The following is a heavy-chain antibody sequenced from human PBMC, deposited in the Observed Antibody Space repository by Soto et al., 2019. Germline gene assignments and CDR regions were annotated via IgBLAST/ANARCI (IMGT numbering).Heavy chain of an antibody. CDR2: IFHRGDT. CDR3: ASYVGTGGYGAFDI. CDR1: GGSVSSKKW. Sequence: SETLSLTCALSGGSVSSKKWWPWVRQTPGKGLEWIGEIFHRGDTNYNAFLKSRVTISIDKSRNQVSLTLTSVTAADTAVYYCASYVGTGGYGAFDIWGQGTVVTVSS. V-gene: IGHV4-4*02. D-gene: IGHD3-16*01. J-gene: IGHJ3*02.